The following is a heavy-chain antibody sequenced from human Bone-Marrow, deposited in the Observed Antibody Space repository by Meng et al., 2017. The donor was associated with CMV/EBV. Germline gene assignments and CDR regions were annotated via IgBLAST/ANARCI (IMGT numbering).Heavy chain of an antibody. D-gene: IGHD6-19*01. CDR2: IYYSGST. CDR3: ARIPLGSGWSYFDY. V-gene: IGHV4-39*07. J-gene: IGHJ4*02. Sequence: GSLRLSCTVSGGSISSSSYYWGWIRQPPGKGLEWIGSIYYSGSTYYNPSLKSRVTISVDTSKNQFSLKLSSVTAADTAAYYCARIPLGSGWSYFDYWGQGTLVTVPS. CDR1: GGSISSSSYY.